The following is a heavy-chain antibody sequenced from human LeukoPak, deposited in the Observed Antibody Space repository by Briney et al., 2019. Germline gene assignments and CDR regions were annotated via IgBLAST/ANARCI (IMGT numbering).Heavy chain of an antibody. Sequence: SETLSLTCTVSGGPISTSSYYWGWIRRPPGKGLEWIGSIYYSGSTYCNPSLKSRVTTSVDTSKNQFSLRLSSVTAADTAVHYCARAAVLTKYFYYYYMDVWGKGTTVTVSS. D-gene: IGHD1-1*01. CDR1: GGPISTSSYY. V-gene: IGHV4-39*01. CDR2: IYYSGST. J-gene: IGHJ6*03. CDR3: ARAAVLTKYFYYYYMDV.